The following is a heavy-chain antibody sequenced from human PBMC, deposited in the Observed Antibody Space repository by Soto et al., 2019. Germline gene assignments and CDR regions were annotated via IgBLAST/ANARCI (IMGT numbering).Heavy chain of an antibody. CDR1: GGTFSSYT. D-gene: IGHD2-15*01. J-gene: IGHJ4*02. V-gene: IGHV1-69*08. CDR2: IIPILGIA. Sequence: QVQLVQSGAEVKKPGSSVKVSCKASGGTFSSYTISWVRQAPGQGLEWMGRIIPILGIANYAQKFQGRVTITADKSTSTAYMELSSLRSEDTAVYYCAREMELDGSGCSCYSGFDYWGQGTLVTVSS. CDR3: AREMELDGSGCSCYSGFDY.